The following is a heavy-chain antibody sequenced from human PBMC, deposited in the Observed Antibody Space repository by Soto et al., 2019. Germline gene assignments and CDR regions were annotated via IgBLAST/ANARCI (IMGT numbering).Heavy chain of an antibody. J-gene: IGHJ6*02. V-gene: IGHV4-59*01. D-gene: IGHD4-17*01. Sequence: PSETLSLTCTVSGGSINYSYWTWIRQPPGKGREWIGYISYTGSANYNASLKSRLTISVDTSKNQFSLKLSSVTAADTALYYCARVNYGDYYYGMDVWGQGTTVTVSS. CDR3: ARVNYGDYYYGMDV. CDR1: GGSINYSY. CDR2: ISYTGSA.